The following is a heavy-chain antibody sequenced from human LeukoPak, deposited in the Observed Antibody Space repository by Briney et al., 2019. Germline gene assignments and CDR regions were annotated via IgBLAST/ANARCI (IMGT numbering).Heavy chain of an antibody. Sequence: VASVKVSCKASGYTFTNFEINWVRQVAGQGLEWMGWMRPNSGETVNVQKFQGRVTMTRDISTSTAYMELTGLRSDDTAVYFCARGYCSGGGCYTAEYLPHWGQGTLVTVSS. CDR3: ARGYCSGGGCYTAEYLPH. J-gene: IGHJ1*01. V-gene: IGHV1-8*02. CDR1: GYTFTNFE. CDR2: MRPNSGET. D-gene: IGHD2-15*01.